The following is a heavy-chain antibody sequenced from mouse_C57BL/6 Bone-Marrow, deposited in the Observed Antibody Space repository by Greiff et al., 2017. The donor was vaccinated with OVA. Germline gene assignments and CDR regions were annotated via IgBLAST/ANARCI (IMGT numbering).Heavy chain of an antibody. CDR2: INPNYGTT. CDR3: ATLASLITTFPWYFDV. D-gene: IGHD1-1*01. V-gene: IGHV1-39*01. J-gene: IGHJ1*03. CDR1: GYSFTDYN. Sequence: EVKLMESGPELVKPGASVKISCKASGYSFTDYNMNWVKQSNGKSLEWIGVINPNYGTTSYNQKFKGKATLTVDQSSSTAYMQLNSLTSEDSAVYYCATLASLITTFPWYFDVWGTGTTVTVSS.